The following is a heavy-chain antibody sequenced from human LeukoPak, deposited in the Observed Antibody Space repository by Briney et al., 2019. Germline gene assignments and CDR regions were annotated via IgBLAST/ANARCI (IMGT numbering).Heavy chain of an antibody. V-gene: IGHV4-38-2*02. D-gene: IGHD6-25*01. CDR3: ARHSYSSGGDY. CDR2: IYHSGST. CDR1: GYSISSGYY. J-gene: IGHJ4*02. Sequence: SETLSLTCTVSGYSISSGYYWGWIRQPPGKGLEWIGSIYHSGSTYYNPSLKSRVTISVDTSKNQFSLKLSSVTAADTAVYYCARHSYSSGGDYWGQGTLVTVSS.